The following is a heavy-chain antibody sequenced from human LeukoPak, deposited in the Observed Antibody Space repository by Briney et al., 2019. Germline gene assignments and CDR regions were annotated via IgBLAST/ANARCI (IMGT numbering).Heavy chain of an antibody. D-gene: IGHD1-20*01. V-gene: IGHV4-39*07. CDR1: GGSISSSSYY. CDR2: IYYSRST. CDR3: ARVTGIVGIFDY. Sequence: SETLSLTCSVSGGSISSSSYYWGWIRQPPGKGLEWIGSIYYSRSTYYNPSLKSRVTISGDTSKNQFSLKLSSLTAADTAVYYCARVTGIVGIFDYWGQGTLVTVSS. J-gene: IGHJ4*02.